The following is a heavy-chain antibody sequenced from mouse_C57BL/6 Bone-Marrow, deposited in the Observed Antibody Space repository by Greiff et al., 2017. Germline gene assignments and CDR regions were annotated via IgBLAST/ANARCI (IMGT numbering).Heavy chain of an antibody. CDR3: ARGAY. J-gene: IGHJ3*01. Sequence: VQLQQSGAELVKPGASVKISCKASGYAFSSYWMNWVKQRPGKGLEWIGQIFPGDGDSNYNGKVKVKATLTVYKSSSTAYMQLRSLTSEDSAVYFCARGAYWGQGTLVTVSA. V-gene: IGHV1-80*01. CDR2: IFPGDGDS. CDR1: GYAFSSYW.